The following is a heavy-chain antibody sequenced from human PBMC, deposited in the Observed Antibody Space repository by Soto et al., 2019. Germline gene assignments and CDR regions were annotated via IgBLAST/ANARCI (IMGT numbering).Heavy chain of an antibody. CDR2: ISSSSNYT. D-gene: IGHD1-26*01. Sequence: QVQLVESGGGLVKPGGSLTLSCATSGFSFTDYYMSWVRQAPGKGLEWLSYISSSSNYTKYANSVKGRFAISKDRATKSLYLHMNSLRAEDTAVYYCVRVNGSTDCYGVLGHWGQGTLVTVSS. CDR3: VRVNGSTDCYGVLGH. CDR1: GFSFTDYY. J-gene: IGHJ4*02. V-gene: IGHV3-11*06.